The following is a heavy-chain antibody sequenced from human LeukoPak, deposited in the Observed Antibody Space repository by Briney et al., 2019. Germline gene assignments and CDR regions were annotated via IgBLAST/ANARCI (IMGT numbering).Heavy chain of an antibody. D-gene: IGHD3-16*02. CDR3: ARGDFYDYVWGSYRKVAFDY. Sequence: ASVKLSCTASGYTFTSYGISWVRQAPGQGLEWMGWISAYNGNTNYAQKLQGRVTMTTDTSTSTAYMELRSLRSDDTAVYYCARGDFYDYVWGSYRKVAFDYWGQGTLVTVSS. CDR2: ISAYNGNT. J-gene: IGHJ4*02. V-gene: IGHV1-18*01. CDR1: GYTFTSYG.